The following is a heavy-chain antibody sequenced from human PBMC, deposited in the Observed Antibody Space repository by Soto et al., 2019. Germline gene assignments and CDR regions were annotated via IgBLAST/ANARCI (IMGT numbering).Heavy chain of an antibody. D-gene: IGHD6-13*01. Sequence: SVKVSCKASGYTFTSSAVQWVRQARGQRLEWIGWIVVGSGNTNYAQKFQERVTITRGMSTSTAYMELSSLRSEDTAVYYCAAVGTLIYYYYYGMDVWGQGTTVTVSS. J-gene: IGHJ6*02. CDR3: AAVGTLIYYYYYGMDV. CDR2: IVVGSGNT. CDR1: GYTFTSSA. V-gene: IGHV1-58*01.